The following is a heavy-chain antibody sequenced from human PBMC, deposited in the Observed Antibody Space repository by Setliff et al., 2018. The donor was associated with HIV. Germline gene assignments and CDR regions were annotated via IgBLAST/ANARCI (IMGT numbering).Heavy chain of an antibody. J-gene: IGHJ3*02. CDR2: ISGYNGNT. V-gene: IGHV1-18*01. D-gene: IGHD1-1*01. CDR1: DYTFTNYG. Sequence: EASVKVSCKASDYTFTNYGITWVRLAPGQGLEWMGWISGYNGNTNYAQKFQDRVTITRDRSMSTAYMELSSLRPEDTAMYYCRVGHNDAFDIWGQGTMVTVSS. CDR3: RVGHNDAFDI.